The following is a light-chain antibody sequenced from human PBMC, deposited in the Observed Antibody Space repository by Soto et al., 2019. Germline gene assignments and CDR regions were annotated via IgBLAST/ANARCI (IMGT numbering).Light chain of an antibody. Sequence: QSALTQPASVSGSPGQSITISCTGTSSDVGSYNLVSWYQQHPGKAPKLMISEVNKRPSGISDRFSGSKSGSTASLTISGLQAEDEADYYCCSYAGTSTHTVFGGGTQLTVL. J-gene: IGLJ7*01. CDR1: SSDVGSYNL. CDR3: CSYAGTSTHTV. CDR2: EVN. V-gene: IGLV2-23*02.